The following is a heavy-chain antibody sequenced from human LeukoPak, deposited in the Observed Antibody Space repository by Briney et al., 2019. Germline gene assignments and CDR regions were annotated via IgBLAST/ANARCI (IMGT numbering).Heavy chain of an antibody. CDR1: GFTFSNYA. CDR3: AKDPYSGYDLGGYFDY. V-gene: IGHV3-23*01. Sequence: GGTLRLSCAASGFTFSNYAMSWVRQAPGKGLEWVSAISGSGDSTYYADSVKGQFTISRDNSKNTLYLQMNSLRAEDTAVYYCAKDPYSGYDLGGYFDYWGQGTLVTVSS. J-gene: IGHJ4*02. CDR2: ISGSGDST. D-gene: IGHD5-12*01.